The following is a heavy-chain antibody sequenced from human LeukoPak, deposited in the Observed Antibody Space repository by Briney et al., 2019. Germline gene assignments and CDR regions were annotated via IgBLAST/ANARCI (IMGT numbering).Heavy chain of an antibody. V-gene: IGHV4-34*01. Sequence: PSETLSLTCAVSGVPFSNYYWSWVRQSPAKGLEWIGEINHSGYTNYNPSLKSRVTISIGTSKNQFSLMLTSVTAADTAVYYCTRAVAGHPDWGQGTLVTVSS. CDR3: TRAVAGHPD. J-gene: IGHJ4*02. CDR1: GVPFSNYY. CDR2: INHSGYT. D-gene: IGHD6-19*01.